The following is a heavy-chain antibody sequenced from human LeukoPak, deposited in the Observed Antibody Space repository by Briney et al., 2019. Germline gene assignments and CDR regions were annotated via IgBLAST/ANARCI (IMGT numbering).Heavy chain of an antibody. CDR1: GGTFSSYT. J-gene: IGHJ5*02. Sequence: GPSVKVSCKASGGTFSSYTISWVRQAPGQGLEWMGRIIPILGIANYAQKFQGGVTITADKSTSTAYMELSSLRSEDTAVYYCARDPCGGDCYLNWFDPWGQGTLVTVSS. CDR3: ARDPCGGDCYLNWFDP. D-gene: IGHD2-21*02. CDR2: IIPILGIA. V-gene: IGHV1-69*04.